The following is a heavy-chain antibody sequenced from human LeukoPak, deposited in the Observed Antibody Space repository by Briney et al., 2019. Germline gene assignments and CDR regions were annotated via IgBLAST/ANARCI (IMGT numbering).Heavy chain of an antibody. Sequence: PSETLSLTCTVSGGSISSGSYYWRWLRQPAGRGLEWLGHIYTSGGTNYNPSLKSRLTMSVDKSKNQFSLKLSFVTAADTAVYYCAREIFSGTYGDGKYFDLWGRGNLVTVSS. CDR3: AREIFSGTYGDGKYFDL. CDR1: GGSISSGSYY. V-gene: IGHV4-61*09. J-gene: IGHJ2*01. D-gene: IGHD1-26*01. CDR2: IYTSGGT.